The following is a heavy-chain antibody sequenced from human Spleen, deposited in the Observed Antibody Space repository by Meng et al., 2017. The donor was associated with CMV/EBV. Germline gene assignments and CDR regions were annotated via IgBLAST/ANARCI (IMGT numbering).Heavy chain of an antibody. Sequence: GGSLRLSCAASGFTFSSYWMHWVRQAPGKGLVWVSRINSDGSSTSYADSVKGRFTISRDNAKNTLYLQMNSLRAEDTAVYYCARNIWSGSYGPGYYGMDVWGQGTTVTVSS. V-gene: IGHV3-74*01. CDR1: GFTFSSYW. CDR2: INSDGSST. D-gene: IGHD1-26*01. J-gene: IGHJ6*02. CDR3: ARNIWSGSYGPGYYGMDV.